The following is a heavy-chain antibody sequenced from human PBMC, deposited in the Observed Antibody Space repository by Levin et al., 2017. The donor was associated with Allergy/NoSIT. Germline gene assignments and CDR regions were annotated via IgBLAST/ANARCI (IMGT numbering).Heavy chain of an antibody. J-gene: IGHJ6*02. CDR2: ISYDGTNK. CDR1: GFIFSNYG. CDR3: AKDREACSGTSDTYFMEG. D-gene: IGHD2-2*01. Sequence: GGSLRLSCAASGFIFSNYGMHWVRQAPGKGLEWVAAISYDGTNKYYGDDVKGRFSISRDNSKNTVYLQMNSLRTEDTAVYYCAKDREACSGTSDTYFMEGWGQGTSVTVS. V-gene: IGHV3-30*18.